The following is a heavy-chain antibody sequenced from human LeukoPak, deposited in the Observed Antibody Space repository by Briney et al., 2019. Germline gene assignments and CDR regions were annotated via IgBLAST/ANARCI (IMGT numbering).Heavy chain of an antibody. V-gene: IGHV3-7*01. CDR2: IKQDGSEK. D-gene: IGHD3-16*02. CDR3: ARKYYDYVWGSYRFDY. CDR1: GFTFSSYG. J-gene: IGHJ4*02. Sequence: PGGSLRLSCAASGFTFSSYGMHWVRQTPGKGLEWVANIKQDGSEKYYVDSVKGRFTISRDNAKNSLYLQMNSLRAEDTAVYYCARKYYDYVWGSYRFDYWGQGTLVTVSS.